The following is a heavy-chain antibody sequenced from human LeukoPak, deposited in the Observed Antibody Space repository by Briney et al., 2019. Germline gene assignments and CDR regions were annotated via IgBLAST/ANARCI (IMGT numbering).Heavy chain of an antibody. CDR1: GGSISTSNW. D-gene: IGHD3-22*01. Sequence: SGTLSLTCAVSGGSISTSNWWSWVRQPPGKGLEWIGYIYYSGSTNYNPSLKSRVTISVDTSKNQFSLKLSSVTAADTAVYYCARESEYYDSSGYSNFDYWGQGTLVTVSS. CDR2: IYYSGST. CDR3: ARESEYYDSSGYSNFDY. V-gene: IGHV4-4*02. J-gene: IGHJ4*02.